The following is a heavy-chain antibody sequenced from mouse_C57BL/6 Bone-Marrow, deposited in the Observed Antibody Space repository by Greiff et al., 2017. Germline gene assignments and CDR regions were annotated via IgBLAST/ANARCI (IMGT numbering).Heavy chain of an antibody. CDR2: IHPNSGST. Sequence: QVQLKQPGAELVKPGASVKLSCKASGYTFTSYWMHWVKQRPGQGLEWIGMIHPNSGSTKYNEKFKSKATLTVDKSSSTAYMQLSSLTSEDSAVYYCARLYGSRGYFDVWGTGTTVTVSS. J-gene: IGHJ1*03. D-gene: IGHD1-1*01. CDR3: ARLYGSRGYFDV. V-gene: IGHV1-64*01. CDR1: GYTFTSYW.